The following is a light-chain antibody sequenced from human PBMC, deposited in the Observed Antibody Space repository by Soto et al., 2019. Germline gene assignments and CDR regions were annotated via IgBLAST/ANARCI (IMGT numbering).Light chain of an antibody. CDR2: DVN. Sequence: QSALTQPPSVSGSPGQSVAISCTGTSSDVGAYNYVFWYQHHPGKAPKLIIFDVNKRPSGVPDRFSGSKSGNTASLTISGLQPDDEADYHCCSFAGPNSFALDVFGTGTKLTVL. CDR3: CSFAGPNSFALDV. J-gene: IGLJ1*01. V-gene: IGLV2-11*01. CDR1: SSDVGAYNY.